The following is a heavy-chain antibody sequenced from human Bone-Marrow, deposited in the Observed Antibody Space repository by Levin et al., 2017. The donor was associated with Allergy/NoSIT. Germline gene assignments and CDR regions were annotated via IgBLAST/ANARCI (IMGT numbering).Heavy chain of an antibody. D-gene: IGHD1-14*01. CDR1: GFTVSNNY. Sequence: GGSLRLSCAASGFTVSNNYMTWVRQAPGRGLEWVSLIYSVGTTYYADSVKGRFTISRDSSKNTLYLQMNSLRAEDSAVYYCARNVPVTDLGYWGQGTLVTVSS. CDR3: ARNVPVTDLGY. V-gene: IGHV3-53*01. J-gene: IGHJ4*02. CDR2: IYSVGTT.